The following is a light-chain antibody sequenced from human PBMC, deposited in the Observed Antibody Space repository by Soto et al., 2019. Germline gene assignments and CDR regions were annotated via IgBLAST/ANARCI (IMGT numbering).Light chain of an antibody. CDR2: RNN. Sequence: QSVLTQPPSASGTPGQRVTISCSGSSSNIGSNYVYWYQQLPGTAPKLLIYRNNQRPSGVPDRFSGSKSGTSASLAISGLRSEDEAEYYCAAWDDSLSGRVFGGGTKVTGL. V-gene: IGLV1-47*01. J-gene: IGLJ2*01. CDR1: SSNIGSNY. CDR3: AAWDDSLSGRV.